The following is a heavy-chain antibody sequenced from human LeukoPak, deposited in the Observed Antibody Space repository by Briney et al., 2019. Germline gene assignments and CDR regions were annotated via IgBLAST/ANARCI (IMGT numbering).Heavy chain of an antibody. CDR1: GFTFSSYA. J-gene: IGHJ6*02. V-gene: IGHV3-23*01. Sequence: GGSLRLSCAASGFTFSSYAMSWVRQAPGKGLEWVSAISSSGGSTYYADSVKGRFTISRDNSKNTLYLQMNSLRAEDTAVYYCARDYGDYVRNYYGMDVWGQGTTVTVSS. CDR3: ARDYGDYVRNYYGMDV. D-gene: IGHD4-17*01. CDR2: ISSSGGST.